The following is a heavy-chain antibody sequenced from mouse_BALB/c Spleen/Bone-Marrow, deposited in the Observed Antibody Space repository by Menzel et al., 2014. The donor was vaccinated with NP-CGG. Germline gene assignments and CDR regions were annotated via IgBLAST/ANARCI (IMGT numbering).Heavy chain of an antibody. V-gene: IGHV14-3*02. CDR2: IDPANGNT. CDR1: GFNIKDTY. CDR3: ARWELGRAWFVY. D-gene: IGHD4-1*01. J-gene: IGHJ3*01. Sequence: VQLQQSGAELVKPGASVKLSCTASGFNIKDTYMHWVKQRPEQGLEWIGRIDPANGNTKYDPKFQGKATITADTSSNTAYLQLSSLTSEDTAVYDCARWELGRAWFVYWGQGTLVTVSA.